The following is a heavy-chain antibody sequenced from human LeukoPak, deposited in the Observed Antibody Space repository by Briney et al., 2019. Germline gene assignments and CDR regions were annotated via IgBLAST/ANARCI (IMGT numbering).Heavy chain of an antibody. J-gene: IGHJ6*02. D-gene: IGHD2-2*01. CDR1: GFTFSDYY. CDR2: ISSSSSTI. Sequence: NPGGSLRLSCAASGFTFSDYYMSWIRQAPGKGLEWVSYISSSSSTIYYADSVKGRFTISRDNAKNSLYLQMNSLRAEDTAVYYCARDRVVPRGSAHYYYGMDVWGQGTTVTVSS. CDR3: ARDRVVPRGSAHYYYGMDV. V-gene: IGHV3-11*04.